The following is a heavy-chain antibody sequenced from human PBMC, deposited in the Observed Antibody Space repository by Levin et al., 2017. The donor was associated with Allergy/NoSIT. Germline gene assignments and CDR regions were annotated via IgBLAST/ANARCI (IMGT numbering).Heavy chain of an antibody. J-gene: IGHJ4*02. Sequence: PGGSLRLSCAASGFHFSTYGLHWVRQAPGKGLDWVAVIWNDGTNKYYADSVKGRFTISRDNSKNTLYLQMDSLRDEDTAVYYCARAVGPFDYWGQGTLVTVSS. CDR1: GFHFSTYG. CDR2: IWNDGTNK. V-gene: IGHV3-33*01. CDR3: ARAVGPFDY.